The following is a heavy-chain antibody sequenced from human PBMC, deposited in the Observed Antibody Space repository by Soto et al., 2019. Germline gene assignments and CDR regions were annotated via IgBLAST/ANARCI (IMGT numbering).Heavy chain of an antibody. CDR1: GGTLNSQS. Sequence: QVQVFQSGAEVKKPGSSVRVSCKVSGGTLNSQSITWVRQAPGQGLEWMGGIIPMFGTPTDAQKFRGRVTISADTSTSTVYMELRSLSSQDTAVYYCARGRSVAGKKFDYWGQGTLVTVS. CDR3: ARGRSVAGKKFDY. J-gene: IGHJ4*02. V-gene: IGHV1-69*06. CDR2: IIPMFGTP. D-gene: IGHD6-19*01.